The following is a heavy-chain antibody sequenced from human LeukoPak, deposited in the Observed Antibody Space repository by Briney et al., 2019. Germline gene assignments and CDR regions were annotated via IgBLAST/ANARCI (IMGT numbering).Heavy chain of an antibody. D-gene: IGHD4-23*01. CDR3: AKAEGFFGGYYDH. Sequence: GGSLRLSCAASGFTFSNYAIHCVRQAPGKGLEWVAVIAYDGSSTVYADSVKGRFTISRDNAKNSLYLQMNSLRAEGTAFYYCAKAEGFFGGYYDHWGQGTLVTVSS. CDR2: IAYDGSST. CDR1: GFTFSNYA. J-gene: IGHJ4*02. V-gene: IGHV3-30*04.